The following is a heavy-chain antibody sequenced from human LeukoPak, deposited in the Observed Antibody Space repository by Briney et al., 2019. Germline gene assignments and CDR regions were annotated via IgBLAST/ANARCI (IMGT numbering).Heavy chain of an antibody. J-gene: IGHJ4*02. CDR1: GDSISSGYY. CDR3: ARLSSGWYYFDY. Sequence: KPSETLSLTCAVSGDSISSGYYWGWIRQPPGKGLEWIGAIYHSGSTYYNPSLKSRVTISLDTSKNQFSLKLTSVIAADTAVYYCARLSSGWYYFDYWGQGTLVTVSS. D-gene: IGHD6-19*01. CDR2: IYHSGST. V-gene: IGHV4-38-2*01.